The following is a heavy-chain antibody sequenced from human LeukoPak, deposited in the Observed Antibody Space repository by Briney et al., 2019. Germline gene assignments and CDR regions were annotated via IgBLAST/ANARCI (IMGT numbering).Heavy chain of an antibody. V-gene: IGHV4-59*01. D-gene: IGHD3-9*01. Sequence: PSETLSLICTVSGGSISSYYWRWIRQPPGKGLEWIGYIYYSGSTNYNPSLKSRVTISVDTSKNQFSLKLSSVTAADTAVYYCARGVTLRYFDWLLWGQGTLVTVSS. CDR2: IYYSGST. CDR1: GGSISSYY. J-gene: IGHJ4*02. CDR3: ARGVTLRYFDWLL.